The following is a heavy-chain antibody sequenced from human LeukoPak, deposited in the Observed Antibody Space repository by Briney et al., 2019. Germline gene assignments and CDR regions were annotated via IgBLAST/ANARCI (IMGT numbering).Heavy chain of an antibody. V-gene: IGHV4-39*02. CDR2: IYYSGST. Sequence: PSETLSLTCTVSGASISSTTYYWGWIRQPPRKGLEWIASIYYSGSTYYNPSLKSRVTISVDTSKNQFSLQLNSVTPEDTAVYYCARERAPGWYNWFDPWGQGTLVTVSS. CDR3: ARERAPGWYNWFDP. J-gene: IGHJ5*02. D-gene: IGHD1-1*01. CDR1: GASISSTTYY.